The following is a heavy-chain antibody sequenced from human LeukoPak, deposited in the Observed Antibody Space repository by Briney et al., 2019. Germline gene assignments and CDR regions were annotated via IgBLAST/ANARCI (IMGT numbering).Heavy chain of an antibody. CDR3: ARDRRGRSGGGDFDY. Sequence: EASVKVSCKASGGTFSSYAISWVRQAPGQGLEWMGGIIPIFGTANYAQKFQGRVTITADKSTSTAYMELSSLRSEDAAVYYCARDRRGRSGGGDFDYWGQGTLVTVSS. J-gene: IGHJ4*02. CDR2: IIPIFGTA. V-gene: IGHV1-69*06. CDR1: GGTFSSYA. D-gene: IGHD3-10*01.